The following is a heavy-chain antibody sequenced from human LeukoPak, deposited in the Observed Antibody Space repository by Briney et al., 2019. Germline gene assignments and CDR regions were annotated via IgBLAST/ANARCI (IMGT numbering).Heavy chain of an antibody. CDR3: AKSAHVGTTLLDY. V-gene: IGHV3-23*01. CDR1: GFTFSSYA. J-gene: IGHJ4*02. D-gene: IGHD5-12*01. CDR2: ISGSGDGT. Sequence: QTGGSLRLSCAASGFTFSSYAMTWVRQAPGKGLEWVSAISGSGDGTFNADSVKGRFTISRDNSKNTLNLQMNSLRAEDTAVYYCAKSAHVGTTLLDYWGQGTLVTVSS.